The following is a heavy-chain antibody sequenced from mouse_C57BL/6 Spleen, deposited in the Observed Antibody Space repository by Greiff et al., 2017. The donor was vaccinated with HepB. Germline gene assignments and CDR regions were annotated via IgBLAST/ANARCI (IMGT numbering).Heavy chain of an antibody. V-gene: IGHV1-52*01. J-gene: IGHJ3*01. CDR2: IDPSDSET. CDR1: GYTFTSYW. CDR3: ASSTMVTTSPFAY. D-gene: IGHD2-1*01. Sequence: QVQLQQPGAELVRPGSSVKLSCKASGYTFTSYWMHWVKQRPIQGLEWIGNIDPSDSETHYNQKFKDKATLTVDKSSSTAYMQLSSLTSEDSAVYYCASSTMVTTSPFAYWGQGTLVTVSA.